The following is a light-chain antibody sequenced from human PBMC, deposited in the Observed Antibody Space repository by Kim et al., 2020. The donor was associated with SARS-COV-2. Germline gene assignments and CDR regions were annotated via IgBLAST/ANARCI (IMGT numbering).Light chain of an antibody. J-gene: IGLJ3*02. Sequence: GEKVTISCSGSSSNVGINFLSWYQKISGAAPRLLIYDNDKRPSGIPDRFSGSKSGTSGTLGITGLQTGDEADYYCASWDSSLTIGVFGGGTKVTVL. CDR2: DND. CDR3: ASWDSSLTIGV. CDR1: SSNVGINF. V-gene: IGLV1-51*01.